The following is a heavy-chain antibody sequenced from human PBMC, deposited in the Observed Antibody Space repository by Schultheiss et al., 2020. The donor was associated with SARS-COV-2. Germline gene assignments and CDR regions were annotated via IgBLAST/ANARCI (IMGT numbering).Heavy chain of an antibody. Sequence: GESLKISCAASGFTFSSYSMNWVRQAPGKGLEWVSYISSSSSTIYYADSVKGRFTISRDNAKNSLYLQMNSLRAEDTAVYYCARAGSYSGYYYYMDVWGKGTTVTVSS. J-gene: IGHJ6*03. D-gene: IGHD1-26*01. V-gene: IGHV3-48*01. CDR1: GFTFSSYS. CDR3: ARAGSYSGYYYYMDV. CDR2: ISSSSSTI.